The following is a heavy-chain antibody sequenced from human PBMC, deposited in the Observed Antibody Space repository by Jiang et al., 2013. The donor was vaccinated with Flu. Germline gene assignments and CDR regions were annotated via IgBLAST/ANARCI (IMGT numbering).Heavy chain of an antibody. J-gene: IGHJ4*02. V-gene: IGHV2-70*11. CDR1: GFSLTTSEMC. CDR2: IDWDDDK. Sequence: KPTQTLTLTCTFSGFSLTTSEMCVSWIRQPPGRALEWLARIDWDDDKNYSPYLETRLTISKDTSKNQVVQTMTNVDPVDTATYYCARTFYGDYGIYFDYWGQGILVTVSS. D-gene: IGHD4-17*01. CDR3: ARTFYGDYGIYFDY.